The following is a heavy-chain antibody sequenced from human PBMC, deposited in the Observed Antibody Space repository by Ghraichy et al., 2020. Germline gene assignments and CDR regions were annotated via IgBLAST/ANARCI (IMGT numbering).Heavy chain of an antibody. Sequence: SETLSLTCAVSDGSIISNDYWTWVRQTPGKGLEWIGEIYHTGITHYNPSLESRVTISLDKSKNQFSLKLSSVTAADTAIYYCARDYTRDSGTYSPDWFAPWGQGTLVTVSS. V-gene: IGHV4-4*02. D-gene: IGHD3-10*01. CDR2: IYHTGIT. CDR1: DGSIISNDY. CDR3: ARDYTRDSGTYSPDWFAP. J-gene: IGHJ5*02.